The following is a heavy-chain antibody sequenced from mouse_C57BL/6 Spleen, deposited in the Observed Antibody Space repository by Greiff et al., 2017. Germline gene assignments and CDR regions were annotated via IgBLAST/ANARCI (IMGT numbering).Heavy chain of an antibody. CDR3: ARRSYDDAWFAY. CDR2: INPSTGGT. CDR1: GYSFTGYY. Sequence: VQLQQSGPELVKPGASVKISCKASGYSFTGYYMNWVKQSPEKSLEWIGEINPSTGGTTYNQKFKAKATLTVDKSSSTAYMQLKSLTSEDSAVYYCARRSYDDAWFAYWGQGTLVTVSA. J-gene: IGHJ3*01. V-gene: IGHV1-42*01. D-gene: IGHD2-4*01.